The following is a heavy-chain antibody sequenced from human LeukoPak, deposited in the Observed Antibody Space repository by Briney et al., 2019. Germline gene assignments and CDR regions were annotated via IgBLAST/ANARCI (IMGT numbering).Heavy chain of an antibody. Sequence: SETLSLTCTVSGGSISSYYWSGVGQPPGQGRGWIGYVYYTGTTNYHPSLKSRVTISVETSKNQFSLKRSSVTAADTAVYYCARGSYYYDSSGPQNFDYWGQGTLVTVSS. CDR3: ARGSYYYDSSGPQNFDY. CDR2: VYYTGTT. CDR1: GGSISSYY. V-gene: IGHV4-59*12. J-gene: IGHJ4*02. D-gene: IGHD3-22*01.